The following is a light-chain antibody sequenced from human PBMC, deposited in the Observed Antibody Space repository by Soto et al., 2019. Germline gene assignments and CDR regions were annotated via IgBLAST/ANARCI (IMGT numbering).Light chain of an antibody. Sequence: QSALTQPASVSGSPGQSITISCTGTTSDIGGYDYVSWYQQYPRKVPKVMIYDVTNRASGVPSRFSASKSGYTSSLAISGLQAGDEADYYCSSYTGTSTLVVFGGGTTLTVL. CDR1: TSDIGGYDY. CDR3: SSYTGTSTLVV. J-gene: IGLJ2*01. V-gene: IGLV2-14*01. CDR2: DVT.